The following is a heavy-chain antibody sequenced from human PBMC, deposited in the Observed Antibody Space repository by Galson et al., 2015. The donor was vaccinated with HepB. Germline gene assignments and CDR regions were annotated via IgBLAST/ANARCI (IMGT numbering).Heavy chain of an antibody. D-gene: IGHD2-21*01. CDR1: GGISSNYA. J-gene: IGHJ6*03. CDR2: IIPLFGIP. Sequence: SVQVSCQASGGISSNYAISWVRQAPGQRPEWMGGIIPLFGIPTYAQKFQGNVTITADQSPRTAPMALSSLRSEDTAVYYCASVDTHDEAPSLYHMDVWGKGTTVTVAS. V-gene: IGHV1-69*10. CDR3: ASVDTHDEAPSLYHMDV.